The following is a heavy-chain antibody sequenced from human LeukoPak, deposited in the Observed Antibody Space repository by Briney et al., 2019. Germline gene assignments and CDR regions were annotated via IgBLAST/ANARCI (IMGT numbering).Heavy chain of an antibody. J-gene: IGHJ4*02. Sequence: GGSLRLSCAASGFTFGSYDMNWVRQAPGKGLVWVSYISSSGSTIYYADSVKGRFTISRDNAKNSLYLQMNSLRAEDTAVYYCARGTLNIPGEHGAFDYWGQGTLVTVSS. CDR1: GFTFGSYD. D-gene: IGHD1-14*01. CDR2: ISSSGSTI. CDR3: ARGTLNIPGEHGAFDY. V-gene: IGHV3-48*03.